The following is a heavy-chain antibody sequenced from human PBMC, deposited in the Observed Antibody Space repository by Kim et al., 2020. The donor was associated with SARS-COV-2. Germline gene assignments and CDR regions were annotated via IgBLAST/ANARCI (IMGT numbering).Heavy chain of an antibody. CDR2: ISAYNGNT. Sequence: ASVKVSCKASGYTFTSYGISWVRQAPGQGLEWMGWISAYNGNTNYAQKLQGRVTMTTDTSTSTAYMELRSLRSDDTAVYCCARGGSRVTMIVVVMADAFDIWGQGTMVTVSS. V-gene: IGHV1-18*01. J-gene: IGHJ3*02. D-gene: IGHD3-22*01. CDR1: GYTFTSYG. CDR3: ARGGSRVTMIVVVMADAFDI.